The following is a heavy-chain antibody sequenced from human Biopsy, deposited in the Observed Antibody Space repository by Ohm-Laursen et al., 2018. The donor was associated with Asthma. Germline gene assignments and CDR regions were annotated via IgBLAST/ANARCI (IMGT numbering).Heavy chain of an antibody. D-gene: IGHD6-19*01. CDR2: VYWTGST. Sequence: SETLSLTWRVYGGSISSFYWSWIRQSPEKGLEWMGYVYWTGSTNYNPSLKSRITMSVDTSKNRMFLVLTSVTAADTAIYYCVRAVRNEQWLAPFDYWGQGKPVTVSS. V-gene: IGHV4-59*01. CDR3: VRAVRNEQWLAPFDY. J-gene: IGHJ4*02. CDR1: GGSISSFY.